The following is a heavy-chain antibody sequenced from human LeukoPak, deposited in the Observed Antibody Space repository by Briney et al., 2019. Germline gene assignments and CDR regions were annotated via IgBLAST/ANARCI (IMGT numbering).Heavy chain of an antibody. CDR2: IHDSGST. D-gene: IGHD6-13*01. J-gene: IGHJ5*02. V-gene: IGHV4-30-4*07. CDR1: GDSISSGGYS. Sequence: KPSETLSLTCAVSGDSISSGGYSWSWIRQTPGKGLECIAYIHDSGSTYNNPSLKSRLSISIDTSKNQFSLKLNSLTAADTAVYYCARLVAAAGNNWFDPWGQGTLVTVSS. CDR3: ARLVAAAGNNWFDP.